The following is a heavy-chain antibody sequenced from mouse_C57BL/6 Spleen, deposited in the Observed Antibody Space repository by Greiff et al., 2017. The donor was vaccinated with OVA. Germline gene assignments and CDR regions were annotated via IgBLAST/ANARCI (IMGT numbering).Heavy chain of an antibody. J-gene: IGHJ1*03. D-gene: IGHD1-1*01. V-gene: IGHV5-17*01. CDR3: ARFITTVVATDFDV. CDR1: GFTFSDYG. CDR2: ISSGSSTI. Sequence: VESGGGLVKPGGSLKLSCAASGFTFSDYGMHWVRQAPEKGLEWVAYISSGSSTIYYADTVKGRFTISRDNAKNTLFLQMTSLRSEDTAMYYCARFITTVVATDFDVWGTGTTVTVSS.